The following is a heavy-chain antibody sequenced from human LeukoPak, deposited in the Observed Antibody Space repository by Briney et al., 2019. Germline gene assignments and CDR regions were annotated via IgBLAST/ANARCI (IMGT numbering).Heavy chain of an antibody. V-gene: IGHV1-18*01. CDR2: ISGYNGNT. J-gene: IGHJ5*02. Sequence: ASVKVSCKASGYTFTRYGISWVRQAPGQGLEWMGWISGYNGNTNYAEKLQGRVTMTTDTSTSTVYMELRSLRSDNTAVYYCARDSLYYGSGSYLGFDPWGQGTLVTVSS. CDR3: ARDSLYYGSGSYLGFDP. D-gene: IGHD3-10*01. CDR1: GYTFTRYG.